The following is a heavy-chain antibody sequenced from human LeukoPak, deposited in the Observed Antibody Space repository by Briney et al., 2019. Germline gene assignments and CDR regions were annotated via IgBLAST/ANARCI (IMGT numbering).Heavy chain of an antibody. CDR1: GFTFTSFG. CDR3: ARKDYDFWSGPSFDY. Sequence: ASVKVSCKASGFTFTSFGFSWVRQAPGQGLEWMGWISAYNGNTNYAQKLQGRVTMTTDTSTSTAYMELRSLRSDDTAVYYCARKDYDFWSGPSFDYWGQGTLVTVSS. V-gene: IGHV1-18*01. CDR2: ISAYNGNT. D-gene: IGHD3-3*01. J-gene: IGHJ4*02.